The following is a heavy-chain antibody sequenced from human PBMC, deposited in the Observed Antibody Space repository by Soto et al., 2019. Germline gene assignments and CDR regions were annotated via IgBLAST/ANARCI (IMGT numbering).Heavy chain of an antibody. V-gene: IGHV3-21*01. CDR1: GFTFSSYS. J-gene: IGHJ3*02. CDR3: ARKSPTVTNYRGAFDI. D-gene: IGHD4-17*01. CDR2: ISSSSSYI. Sequence: EVQLVESGGGLVKPGGSLRLSCAASGFTFSSYSMNWVRQAPGKGLEWVSSISSSSSYIYYADSVKGRFTISRDNAKNSLYLQMNSLRAEDTAVYYCARKSPTVTNYRGAFDIWGQGTMVTVSS.